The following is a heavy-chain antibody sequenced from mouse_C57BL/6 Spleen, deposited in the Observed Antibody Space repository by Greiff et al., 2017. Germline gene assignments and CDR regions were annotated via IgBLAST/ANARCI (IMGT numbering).Heavy chain of an antibody. CDR1: GFTFSSYA. J-gene: IGHJ3*01. V-gene: IGHV5-9-1*02. Sequence: EVQVVESGEGLVKPGGSLKLSCAASGFTFSSYAMSWVRQTPEKRLEWVAYISSGGDYIYYADTVKGRFTISRDNARNTLYLQMSSLKSEDTAMYYCTRDWDDYDRVWFAYWGQGTLVTVSA. CDR3: TRDWDDYDRVWFAY. CDR2: ISSGGDYI. D-gene: IGHD2-4*01.